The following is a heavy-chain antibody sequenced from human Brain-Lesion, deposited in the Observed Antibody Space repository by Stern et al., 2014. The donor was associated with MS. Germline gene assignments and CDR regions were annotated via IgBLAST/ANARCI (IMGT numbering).Heavy chain of an antibody. Sequence: QVQLVESGGGVVQPGRSLSLSCVASGFTFSTYAMHWVRQAPGKGLEWVAFVSYDGTQRNSTDSVKARFTISRDNSKNTLYLHMNSLRDEDTAVYFCERGGRGVGLEYWGQGALVTVSS. CDR3: ERGGRGVGLEY. J-gene: IGHJ4*02. D-gene: IGHD3-10*01. CDR2: VSYDGTQR. V-gene: IGHV3-30-3*01. CDR1: GFTFSTYA.